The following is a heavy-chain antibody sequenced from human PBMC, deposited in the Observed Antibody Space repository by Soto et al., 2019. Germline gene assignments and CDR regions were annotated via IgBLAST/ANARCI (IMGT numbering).Heavy chain of an antibody. CDR3: AAGEARSRNLAPYYLDF. V-gene: IGHV4-59*01. CDR1: GGSMRNYF. D-gene: IGHD2-21*01. CDR2: IHYSGTT. J-gene: IGHJ4*02. Sequence: PSETLSLTCTVSGGSMRNYFWTWIRQPPGKGLEWIGYIHYSGTTSFFPSYNPSLRSRVTISEDTSKNQFSLKLLSVTTADTAVYFCAAGEARSRNLAPYYLDFWGQGTWVPVSS.